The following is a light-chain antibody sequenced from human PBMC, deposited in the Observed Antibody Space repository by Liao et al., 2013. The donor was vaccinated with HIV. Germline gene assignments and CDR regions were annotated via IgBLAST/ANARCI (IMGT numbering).Light chain of an antibody. Sequence: SYELTQPPSVSVSPGQTANITCSGQRLGNKWTSWYQQRPGQSPILVIYDDMKRPSGIPERFSGSNSGNTATLTISRVEAGDEADYYCQVWDSSSDHPYVVFGGGTKLTVL. CDR3: QVWDSSSDHPYVV. V-gene: IGLV3-21*01. J-gene: IGLJ2*01. CDR2: DDM. CDR1: RLGNKW.